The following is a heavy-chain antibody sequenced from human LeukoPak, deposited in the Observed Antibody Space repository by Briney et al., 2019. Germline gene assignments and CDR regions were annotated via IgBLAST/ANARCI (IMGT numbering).Heavy chain of an antibody. CDR1: GFTFADHA. V-gene: IGHV3-49*04. D-gene: IGHD5-18*01. Sequence: AGGSLRLSCIASGFTFADHAMSWVRQAPGKGLEWVAFVRSKNYRGTAEYAASVRGRFTISGDDSMSIAYLQMNSLETEDTAVYFCARGSIDLWLYYGMDVWGQGTTVIVSS. CDR3: ARGSIDLWLYYGMDV. CDR2: VRSKNYRGTA. J-gene: IGHJ6*02.